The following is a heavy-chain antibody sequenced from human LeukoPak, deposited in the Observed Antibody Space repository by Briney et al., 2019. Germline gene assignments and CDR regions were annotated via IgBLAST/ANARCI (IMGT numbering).Heavy chain of an antibody. V-gene: IGHV3-21*01. CDR3: ARDALPGGLENYYYYCYMDV. J-gene: IGHJ6*03. Sequence: GGSLRLSCAASGFTFSSYSMNWIRQAPGKGLEWVSSISSSSSYIYYADSVKGRFTISRDNAKNSLYLQMNSLRAEDTAVYYCARDALPGGLENYYYYCYMDVWGKGTTVTISS. D-gene: IGHD3-16*01. CDR2: ISSSSSYI. CDR1: GFTFSSYS.